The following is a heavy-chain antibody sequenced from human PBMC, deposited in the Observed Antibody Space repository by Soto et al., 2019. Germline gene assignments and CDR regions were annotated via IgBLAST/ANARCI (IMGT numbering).Heavy chain of an antibody. CDR1: GGSISSYY. CDR2: IYYSGST. Sequence: SETLSLTCTVSGGSISSYYWSWIRQPPGKGLEWIGYIYYSGSTNYNPSLKSRVTISVDTSKNQFSLKLSSVTAADTAVYYCARDRNDYQRGFDPWGKGTLVTVS. CDR3: ARDRNDYQRGFDP. J-gene: IGHJ5*02. D-gene: IGHD4-17*01. V-gene: IGHV4-59*01.